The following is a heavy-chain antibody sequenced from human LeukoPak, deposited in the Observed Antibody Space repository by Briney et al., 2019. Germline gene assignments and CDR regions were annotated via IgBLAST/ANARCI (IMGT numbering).Heavy chain of an antibody. D-gene: IGHD2-2*01. Sequence: SETLSLTCTVSGGSVSSGSYYWSWIRQPPGKGLEWIGYIYYSGSTNYNPSLKRRVTISVDTSKNQFSLKLSSVTAADTAVYYCASYCSSTSCYADFDYWGQGTLVTVSS. CDR2: IYYSGST. CDR3: ASYCSSTSCYADFDY. CDR1: GGSVSSGSYY. V-gene: IGHV4-61*01. J-gene: IGHJ4*02.